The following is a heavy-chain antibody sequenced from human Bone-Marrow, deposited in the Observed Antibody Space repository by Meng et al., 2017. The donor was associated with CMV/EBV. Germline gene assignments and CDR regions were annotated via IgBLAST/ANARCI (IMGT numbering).Heavy chain of an antibody. Sequence: GGSFSGYDWSCIRQQPAKGLEWNREINHSGSTKYNPSLKSRVNISVDKSKNQCALKLSSVTAAETAVYYCARPDYGDYTPYNWFDPWGQGTLVTVSS. CDR2: INHSGST. CDR1: GGSFSGYD. V-gene: IGHV4-34*01. CDR3: ARPDYGDYTPYNWFDP. J-gene: IGHJ5*02. D-gene: IGHD4-17*01.